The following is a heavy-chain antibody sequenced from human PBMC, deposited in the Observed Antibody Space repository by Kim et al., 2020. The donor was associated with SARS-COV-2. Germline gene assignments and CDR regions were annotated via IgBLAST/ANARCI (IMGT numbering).Heavy chain of an antibody. CDR3: ARSEITYYYGSGSRDGAFDI. V-gene: IGHV4-59*01. J-gene: IGHJ3*02. CDR1: GGSISSYY. Sequence: SETLSLTCTVSGGSISSYYWSWIRQPPGKGLEWIGYIYYSGSTNYNPSLKSRVTISVDTSKNQFSLKLSSVTAADTAVYYCARSEITYYYGSGSRDGAFDIWGQGTMVTVSS. CDR2: IYYSGST. D-gene: IGHD3-10*01.